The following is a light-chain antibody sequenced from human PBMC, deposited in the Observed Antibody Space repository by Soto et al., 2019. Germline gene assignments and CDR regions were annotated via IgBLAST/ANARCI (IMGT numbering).Light chain of an antibody. CDR2: EGS. V-gene: IGLV2-23*01. J-gene: IGLJ3*02. Sequence: QSALTQPASESGSPGQSITISCTGTSSDVGCYNLVSWYQQHPGKAPKLMIYEGSKRPSGVSNRFSGSKSGNTASLTISGLQAEDDADYYCCSYAGSSTWVFGGGTKLTVL. CDR1: SSDVGCYNL. CDR3: CSYAGSSTWV.